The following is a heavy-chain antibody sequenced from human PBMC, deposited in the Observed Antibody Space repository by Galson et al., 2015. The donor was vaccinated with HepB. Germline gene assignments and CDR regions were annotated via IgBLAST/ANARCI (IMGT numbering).Heavy chain of an antibody. D-gene: IGHD3-16*02. CDR2: ISSSSSYI. J-gene: IGHJ4*02. V-gene: IGHV3-21*01. CDR1: GFTFSSYS. Sequence: SLRLSCAASGFTFSSYSMNWVRQAPGKGLEWVSSISSSSSYIYYADSVKGRFTISRDNAKNSLYLQMNSLRAEDTAVYYCAHLGGVIEPGFDYWGQGTLVTVSS. CDR3: AHLGGVIEPGFDY.